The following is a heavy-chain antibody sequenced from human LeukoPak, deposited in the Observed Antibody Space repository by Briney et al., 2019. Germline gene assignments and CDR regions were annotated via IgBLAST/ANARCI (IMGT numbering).Heavy chain of an antibody. CDR3: TRDSVAWARAY. Sequence: GGSLRLSCAASGFTFSSYAMSWVRQAPGSGLEWVATIGESGTYIHYGDSVRGRFTISRDTAENSLYLQGSSLRDEDTAIYYCTRDSVAWARAYWGQGALVIVSA. CDR2: IGESGTYI. CDR1: GFTFSSYA. D-gene: IGHD5/OR15-5a*01. V-gene: IGHV3-21*01. J-gene: IGHJ4*02.